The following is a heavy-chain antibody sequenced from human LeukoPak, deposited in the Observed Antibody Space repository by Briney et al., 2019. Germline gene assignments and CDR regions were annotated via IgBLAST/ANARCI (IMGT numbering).Heavy chain of an antibody. D-gene: IGHD3-9*01. CDR2: IYYSGST. Sequence: MSWETLSLTCTVSGGSISSSSYYWGWIRQPPGKGLEWIGSIYYSGSTYYNPSLKSRVTISVDTSKNQFSLKLSSVTAADTAVYYCAREVLNYDILTGFRASNFDYWGQGTLVTVSS. J-gene: IGHJ4*02. CDR1: GGSISSSSYY. CDR3: AREVLNYDILTGFRASNFDY. V-gene: IGHV4-39*07.